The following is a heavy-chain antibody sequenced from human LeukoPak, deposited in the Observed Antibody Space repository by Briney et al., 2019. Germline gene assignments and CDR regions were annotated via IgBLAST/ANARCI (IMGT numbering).Heavy chain of an antibody. CDR3: ARVNPPGWFAP. CDR1: GGTFSSYA. V-gene: IGHV1-69*13. Sequence: ASVKVSCKASGGTFSSYAISWVRQAPGQGLEWMGGIIPISGTANYAQKFQGRVTITADESTSTAYMELSSLRSEDTAVHYCARVNPPGWFAPWGQGTLVTVSS. J-gene: IGHJ5*02. D-gene: IGHD1-14*01. CDR2: IIPISGTA.